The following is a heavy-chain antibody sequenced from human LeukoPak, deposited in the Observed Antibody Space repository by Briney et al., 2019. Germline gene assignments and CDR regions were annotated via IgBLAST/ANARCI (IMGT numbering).Heavy chain of an antibody. CDR1: GYTFTGYA. J-gene: IGHJ4*02. V-gene: IGHV1-2*02. CDR2: INPEKRDT. CDR3: AKKVRGPSHPLDF. Sequence: GASVKVSCKASGYTFTGYAIHWVRQAPGQGLEWMGWINPEKRDTGNAHKFQGRVTMTSDTPISTHYMALSSLRSDDAAVYYCAKKVRGPSHPLDFWGQGTLVTVSS. D-gene: IGHD5-12*01.